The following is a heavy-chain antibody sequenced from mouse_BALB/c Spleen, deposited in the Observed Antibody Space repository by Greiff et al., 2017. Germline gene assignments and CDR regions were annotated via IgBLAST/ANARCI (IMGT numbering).Heavy chain of an antibody. J-gene: IGHJ1*01. Sequence: EVQLVESGAELVKPGASVKLSCTASGFNIKDTYMHWVKQRPEQGLEWIGRIDPANGNTKYDPKFQGKATITADTSSNTAYLQLSSLTSEDTAVYYCARPYYYGGYFDVWGAGTTVTVSS. V-gene: IGHV14-3*02. D-gene: IGHD1-1*01. CDR2: IDPANGNT. CDR3: ARPYYYGGYFDV. CDR1: GFNIKDTY.